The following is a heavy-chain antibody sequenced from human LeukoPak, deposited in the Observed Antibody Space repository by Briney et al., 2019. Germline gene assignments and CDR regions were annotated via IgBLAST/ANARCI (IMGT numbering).Heavy chain of an antibody. CDR3: AKDIVYYYGSGSYRFRGMDV. Sequence: PGGSLRLSCAASGFTFSSYGMHWVRQAPGKGLEWVAVISYDGSNKYYADSVKGRFTISRDNSKNTLYLQMNSLRAEDTAVYYCAKDIVYYYGSGSYRFRGMDVWGQGTTVTVSS. J-gene: IGHJ6*02. CDR2: ISYDGSNK. CDR1: GFTFSSYG. V-gene: IGHV3-30*18. D-gene: IGHD3-10*01.